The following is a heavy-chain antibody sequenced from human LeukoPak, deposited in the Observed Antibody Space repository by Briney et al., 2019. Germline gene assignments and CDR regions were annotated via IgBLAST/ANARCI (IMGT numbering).Heavy chain of an antibody. D-gene: IGHD6-6*01. CDR1: GGSISSGSYY. J-gene: IGHJ6*03. Sequence: PSQTLSLTCTVSGGSISSGSYYWSWVRQPTGKGLEWIGRIYTTGSTNYNPSLKSRVTISVDTSKNQFSLKLSSVTAADTAVYYCARVEIGSSSGGYYYYYYMDVWGKGTTVTVSS. CDR2: IYTTGST. V-gene: IGHV4-61*02. CDR3: ARVEIGSSSGGYYYYYYMDV.